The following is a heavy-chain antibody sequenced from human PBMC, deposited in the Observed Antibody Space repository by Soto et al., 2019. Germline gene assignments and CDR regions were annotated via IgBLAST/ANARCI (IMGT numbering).Heavy chain of an antibody. D-gene: IGHD4-4*01. Sequence: SETLSLTCTVSGASIDDDCWTWIRQSPGKGLEWIGNICYNDITKYSPSLQSRVTITRDVSKNQFSLSLTSVTASDTAVYYCARAPSSNLGCDKWGQGTRVTVSS. V-gene: IGHV4-59*01. CDR1: GASIDDDC. J-gene: IGHJ3*01. CDR3: ARAPSSNLGCDK. CDR2: ICYNDIT.